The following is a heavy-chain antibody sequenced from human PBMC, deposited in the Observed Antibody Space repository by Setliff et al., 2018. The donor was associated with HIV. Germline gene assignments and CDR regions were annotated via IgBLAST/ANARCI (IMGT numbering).Heavy chain of an antibody. CDR3: ARTWYSGALYYYYYYMDV. D-gene: IGHD1-26*01. J-gene: IGHJ6*03. Sequence: ASVKVSCKASGYTFTNYFVHWVRQAPRQGLEWMAIINPSGGSTTYAQRFQGRVTMTRDTSTSTAYMELSSLRSEDTAVYYCARTWYSGALYYYYYYMDVWGKGTTVTVS. CDR2: INPSGGST. V-gene: IGHV1-46*01. CDR1: GYTFTNYF.